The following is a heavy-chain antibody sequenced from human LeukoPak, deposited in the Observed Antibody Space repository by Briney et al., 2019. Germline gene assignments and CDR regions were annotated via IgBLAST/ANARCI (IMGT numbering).Heavy chain of an antibody. CDR3: AKRITTRNCSGGSCYFDY. J-gene: IGHJ4*02. Sequence: SETLSLTCAVSGGSISSGGYSWSWIRQPPGKGLEWIGYIYYSGSTYYNPSLKSRVTISVDTSKNQFSLKLSSVTAADTAVYYCAKRITTRNCSGGSCYFDYWGQGTLVTVSS. V-gene: IGHV4-30-4*07. CDR2: IYYSGST. D-gene: IGHD2-15*01. CDR1: GGSISSGGYS.